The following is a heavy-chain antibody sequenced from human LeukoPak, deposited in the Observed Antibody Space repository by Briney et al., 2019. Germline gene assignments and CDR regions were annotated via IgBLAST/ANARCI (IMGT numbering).Heavy chain of an antibody. Sequence: PARSLRLSCAAAGVTFSSYAMHWVRQAPGKGLEWVAVISYDGSNKYYADSVKGRFTISRDNSKNTLYPQMNSLRAEDTAVYYCARDSERYYDSSGYFDYWGQGTLVTVSS. CDR3: ARDSERYYDSSGYFDY. D-gene: IGHD3-22*01. CDR1: GVTFSSYA. V-gene: IGHV3-30-3*01. CDR2: ISYDGSNK. J-gene: IGHJ4*02.